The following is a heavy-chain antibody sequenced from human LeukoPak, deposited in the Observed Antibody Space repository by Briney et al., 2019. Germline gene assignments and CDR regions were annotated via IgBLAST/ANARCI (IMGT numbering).Heavy chain of an antibody. V-gene: IGHV3-15*01. J-gene: IGHJ6*03. CDR2: IKSKTDGGTT. CDR3: TTDRGRDFDWSFYYYYYMDV. Sequence: GGSLRLSCAASGFTFSNAWMSWVRQAPGKGLEWVGRIKSKTDGGTTDYAAPVKGRFTISRDDSKNTLYLQMNSLKTEDTAVYYCTTDRGRDFDWSFYYYYYMDVWGKGTTVTISS. D-gene: IGHD3-9*01. CDR1: GFTFSNAW.